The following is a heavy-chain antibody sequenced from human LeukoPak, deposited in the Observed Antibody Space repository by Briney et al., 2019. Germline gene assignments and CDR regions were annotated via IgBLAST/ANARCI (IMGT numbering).Heavy chain of an antibody. CDR2: INPNSGGT. CDR1: GYTFTGYY. J-gene: IGHJ4*02. CDR3: AKPHYYYDSSGYGY. V-gene: IGHV1-2*02. Sequence: ASVKVSCKASGYTFTGYYMHWVRQAPGQGLEWMGWINPNSGGTNYAQKFQGRVTMTRDTSISTAYMELSRLRSDDTAVYYCAKPHYYYDSSGYGYWGQGTLVTVSS. D-gene: IGHD3-22*01.